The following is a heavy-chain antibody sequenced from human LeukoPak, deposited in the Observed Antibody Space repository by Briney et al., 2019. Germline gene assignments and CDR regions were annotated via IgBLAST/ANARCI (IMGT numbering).Heavy chain of an antibody. CDR1: GYSFTSYW. CDR3: ARQGYSYGFDY. CDR2: IYPGDSNT. V-gene: IGHV5-51*01. J-gene: IGHJ4*02. D-gene: IGHD5-18*01. Sequence: GESLKISCKGSGYSFTSYWIGWVRQMPGQGLEWVGIIYPGDSNTRYSPSFQGQVTISADKSISTAYLRWSSLKASDTAMYYCARQGYSYGFDYWGQGTLVTVSS.